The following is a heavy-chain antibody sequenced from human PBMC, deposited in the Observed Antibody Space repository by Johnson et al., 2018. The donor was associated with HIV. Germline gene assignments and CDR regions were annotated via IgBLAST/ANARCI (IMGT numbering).Heavy chain of an antibody. CDR2: ISWNSGSI. D-gene: IGHD3-9*01. CDR1: GFTFDDYA. V-gene: IGHV3-9*01. J-gene: IGHJ3*02. CDR3: ARGGTYDILTGYDAFDI. Sequence: LVESGGGLVQPGRSLRLSCAASGFTFDDYAMHWVRQAPGKGLEWVSGISWNSGSIGYADSVKGRFTISRDNAKNSLYLQMNSLRAEDTAVSHCARGGTYDILTGYDAFDIWGQGTMVTVSS.